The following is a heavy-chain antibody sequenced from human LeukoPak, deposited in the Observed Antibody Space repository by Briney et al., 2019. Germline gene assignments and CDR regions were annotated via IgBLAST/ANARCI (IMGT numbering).Heavy chain of an antibody. V-gene: IGHV3-30-3*01. D-gene: IGHD2-15*01. J-gene: IGHJ4*02. CDR3: ARDHRDSLSFDY. Sequence: GGSLRLSCEASGFTFSSYAMHWVRQAPGKGLEWVAVILYDGSNKYYADSVKGRFTISRDNSKNTLYLQMNSLRAEDTAVYYCARDHRDSLSFDYWGQGTLVTVSS. CDR1: GFTFSSYA. CDR2: ILYDGSNK.